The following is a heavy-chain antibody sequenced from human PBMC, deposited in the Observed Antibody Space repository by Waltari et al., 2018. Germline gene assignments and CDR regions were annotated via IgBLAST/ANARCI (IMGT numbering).Heavy chain of an antibody. CDR3: AREGAFYDILTGYYHYYYGMDV. J-gene: IGHJ6*02. D-gene: IGHD3-9*01. V-gene: IGHV4-59*01. CDR1: GRSLSSYY. CDR2: IYYSGST. Sequence: QVQLQESVPGLVKPSATLSLTCTVSGRSLSSYYSSCLRPPPGTGLGWIGYIYYSGSTNYNPSLKSRVTISVDTSKNQFSLKLSSVTAADTAVYYCAREGAFYDILTGYYHYYYGMDVWGQGTTVTVSS.